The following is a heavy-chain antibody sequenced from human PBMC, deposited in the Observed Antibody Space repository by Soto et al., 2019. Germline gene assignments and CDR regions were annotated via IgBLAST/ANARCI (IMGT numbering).Heavy chain of an antibody. J-gene: IGHJ5*02. V-gene: IGHV4-4*07. CDR3: ARVGPWVPYYYDSSPYTFENWFDP. D-gene: IGHD3-22*01. CDR1: GADINTYS. Sequence: PSETLSLTCSVSGADINTYSWTWIRQPAGKGLEWIGRIYTSASTYYNPSLNSRVTLSIDMTNNHVSLILNSVTAADTAVYYCARVGPWVPYYYDSSPYTFENWFDPWGQGTLVTVSS. CDR2: IYTSAST.